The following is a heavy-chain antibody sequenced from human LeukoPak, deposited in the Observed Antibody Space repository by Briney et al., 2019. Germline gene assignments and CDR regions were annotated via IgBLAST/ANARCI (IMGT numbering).Heavy chain of an antibody. Sequence: SVKVSCKASGGTFSSYAISWVRQAPGQGLEWMGRIIPILGIANYAQKFQGRVTITADKSTSTAYMELSSLRSEDTAVYYCARGLYYYDSSGYPGPFDYWGQGTLVTVSS. D-gene: IGHD3-22*01. V-gene: IGHV1-69*04. CDR3: ARGLYYYDSSGYPGPFDY. CDR1: GGTFSSYA. J-gene: IGHJ4*02. CDR2: IIPILGIA.